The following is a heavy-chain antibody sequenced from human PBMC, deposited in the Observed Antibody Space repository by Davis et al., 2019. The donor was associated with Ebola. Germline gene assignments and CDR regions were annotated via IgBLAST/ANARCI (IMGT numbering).Heavy chain of an antibody. CDR1: GFTFDAYA. CDR2: ISWDAGYI. D-gene: IGHD6-13*01. CDR3: VKDGGSSWPYGLDV. V-gene: IGHV3-43D*04. Sequence: GESLKISCAASGFTFDAYAMHWVRQVPGKGPEWVSFISWDAGYISYVDSVKGRFTISRDNNKNALYLQMNSLRAEDTALYYCVKDGGSSWPYGLDVWGQGTTVTISS. J-gene: IGHJ6*02.